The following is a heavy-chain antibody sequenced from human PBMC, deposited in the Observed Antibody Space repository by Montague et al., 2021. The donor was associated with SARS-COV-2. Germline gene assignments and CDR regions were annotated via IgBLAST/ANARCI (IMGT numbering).Heavy chain of an antibody. CDR2: INHSGTT. CDR3: AKEREGVRAARTLDAFDL. Sequence: SESLSLTCAVYGGSFSVYYWSWIRQSPWSGLEWIAEINHSGTTNYNPSLKSRVSISVDTSKNQFTLKLTSVTAADTAMYYCAKEREGVRAARTLDAFDLWGQGTMVTVSS. J-gene: IGHJ3*01. D-gene: IGHD2-15*01. V-gene: IGHV4-34*01. CDR1: GGSFSVYY.